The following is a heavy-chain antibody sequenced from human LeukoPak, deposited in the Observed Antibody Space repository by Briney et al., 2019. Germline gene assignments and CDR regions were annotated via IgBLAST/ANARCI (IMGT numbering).Heavy chain of an antibody. CDR2: IYYSGST. J-gene: IGHJ2*01. V-gene: IGHV4-39*07. CDR3: ARDARAILDL. Sequence: PSETLFLTCTVSGGSISSSSYYWGWIRQPPGKGLEWIGSIYYSGSTYYNPSLKSRVTISVDTSKNQFSLKLSSVTAADTAVYYCARDARAILDLWGRGTLVTVSS. CDR1: GGSISSSSYY.